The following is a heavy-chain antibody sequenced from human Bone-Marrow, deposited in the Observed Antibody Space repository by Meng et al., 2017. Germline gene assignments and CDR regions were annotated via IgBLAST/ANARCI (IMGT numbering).Heavy chain of an antibody. D-gene: IGHD3-9*01. CDR2: ISYDGSNK. CDR3: ARSSIFWTHYAGY. J-gene: IGHJ4*02. V-gene: IGHV3-30*04. CDR1: GFTFSSYA. Sequence: QVQLLESGGGVVQPGMSLRLSCAASGFTFSSYAMHWVRQAPGKGLEWVAVISYDGSNKYYADSVKGRFTISRDNSKNTLYLQMNSLRAEDTAVYYCARSSIFWTHYAGYWGQGTLVTVAS.